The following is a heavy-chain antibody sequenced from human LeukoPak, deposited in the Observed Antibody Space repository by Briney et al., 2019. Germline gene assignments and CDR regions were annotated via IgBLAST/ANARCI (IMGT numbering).Heavy chain of an antibody. J-gene: IGHJ6*04. V-gene: IGHV4-61*02. Sequence: SGTLSLTCTVSGGSISSGSYYWSWIRQPAGKGLEWIGRIYTSGSTNYNPSLKSRVTISVDTSKNQFSLKLSSVTAADTAVYYCARGPLGLSCMDVWGKGTTVTVSS. CDR2: IYTSGST. CDR1: GGSISSGSYY. CDR3: ARGPLGLSCMDV. D-gene: IGHD3-16*01.